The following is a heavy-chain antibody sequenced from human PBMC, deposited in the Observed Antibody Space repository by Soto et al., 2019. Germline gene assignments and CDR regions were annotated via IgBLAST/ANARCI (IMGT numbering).Heavy chain of an antibody. Sequence: QVTLKESGPVLMKTTETLTLTCAVSGFSLGNDGMGVTWIRQTPGRALEWLAHIFPTDEKSYSPTLTRRLVISKDTSKGQVVLTMTNVNPLDTATYYCARIFGAGWSGGVRYYGMDVWCQGTAVTVSS. J-gene: IGHJ6*02. CDR1: GFSLGNDGMG. V-gene: IGHV2-26*01. CDR2: IFPTDEK. CDR3: ARIFGAGWSGGVRYYGMDV. D-gene: IGHD6-19*01.